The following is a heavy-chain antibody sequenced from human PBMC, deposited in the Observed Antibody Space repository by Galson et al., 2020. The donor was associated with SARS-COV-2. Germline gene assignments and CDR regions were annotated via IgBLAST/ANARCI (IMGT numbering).Heavy chain of an antibody. V-gene: IGHV4-30-2*01. J-gene: IGHJ5*02. CDR3: ATWAYYDGSGSFGWFDP. CDR1: GGSISSGGYS. D-gene: IGHD3-10*01. CDR2: IYHSGST. Sequence: ASETLSLTCAVSGGSISSGGYSWSWIRPPPGKGLEWFGYIYHSGSTYYNPSLKSRVTISVDRSKNQYSLKLSSVTAADTAVYYCATWAYYDGSGSFGWFDPWGQGTLVTVSS.